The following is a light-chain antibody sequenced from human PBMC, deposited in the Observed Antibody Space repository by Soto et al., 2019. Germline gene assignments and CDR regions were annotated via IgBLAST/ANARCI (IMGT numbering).Light chain of an antibody. V-gene: IGLV1-44*01. J-gene: IGLJ1*01. CDR3: ATWDDSLNDAV. CDR2: SND. CDR1: NSNIGGNT. Sequence: QAVKTHPPSACWTPGHGVTISCSGSNSNIGGNTVNWYQQLPGAAPKLLMYSNDQRPSGVPDRFSGSKFGTTASLAISGLQSEDEADYNCATWDDSLNDAVFGAGTKVTVL.